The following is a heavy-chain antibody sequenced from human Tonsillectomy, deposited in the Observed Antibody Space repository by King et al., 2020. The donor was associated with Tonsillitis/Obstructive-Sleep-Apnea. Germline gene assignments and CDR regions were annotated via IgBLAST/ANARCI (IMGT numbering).Heavy chain of an antibody. D-gene: IGHD3/OR15-3a*01. CDR1: GGSVSSDSYY. Sequence: QLQESGPGLVKPSETLSLTCTVSGGSVSSDSYYWSWIRQPPGKGLEWIGYICYSGSTNHDPSLKRRVAISVDTSKNQFSLKLSSVTAADTAVCYCARLFQDVIGLYFDYWGQGTLVTVSS. V-gene: IGHV4-61*01. CDR2: ICYSGST. J-gene: IGHJ4*02. CDR3: ARLFQDVIGLYFDY.